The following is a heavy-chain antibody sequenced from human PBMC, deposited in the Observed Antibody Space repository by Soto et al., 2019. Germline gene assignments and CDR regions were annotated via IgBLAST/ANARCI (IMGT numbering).Heavy chain of an antibody. CDR1: GGTFSSYA. V-gene: IGHV1-69*06. D-gene: IGHD6-19*01. Sequence: ASVKVSCKASGGTFSSYAISWVRQAPGQGLEWMGGIIPIFGTANYAQKFQGRVTITADKSTSTAYMELSSLRSEDTAVYYCAGKTSIAVAGTVAFDIWGQGTMGTGS. J-gene: IGHJ3*02. CDR3: AGKTSIAVAGTVAFDI. CDR2: IIPIFGTA.